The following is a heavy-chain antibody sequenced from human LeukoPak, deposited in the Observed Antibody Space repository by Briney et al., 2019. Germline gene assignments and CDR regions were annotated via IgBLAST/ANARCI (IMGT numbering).Heavy chain of an antibody. V-gene: IGHV4-61*02. CDR3: ARDRYYGSGSYYYYYYGMDV. D-gene: IGHD3-10*01. CDR2: IYTSGST. J-gene: IGHJ6*02. Sequence: SETLSLTCTVSGGSISSGSYYWSWIRQPAGKGLEWIGRIYTSGSTNYNPSLKSRVTISVDTSKNQFSLKLSSVTAADTAVYYCARDRYYGSGSYYYYYYGMDVWGQGTTVTVSS. CDR1: GGSISSGSYY.